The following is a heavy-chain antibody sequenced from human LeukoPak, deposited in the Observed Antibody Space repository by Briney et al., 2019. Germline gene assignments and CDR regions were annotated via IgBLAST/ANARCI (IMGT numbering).Heavy chain of an antibody. D-gene: IGHD7-27*01. CDR3: ARSKWGYAFDI. V-gene: IGHV4-59*01. Sequence: SETLSLTCTVSGDSISSYYWTWIRQPPGKGLEWIGYVYYSGSTNYNPPLKSRVTISKDTSKNQFSLKLSSVTAADTAVYYCARSKWGYAFDIWGQGTMVTVSP. CDR2: VYYSGST. CDR1: GDSISSYY. J-gene: IGHJ3*02.